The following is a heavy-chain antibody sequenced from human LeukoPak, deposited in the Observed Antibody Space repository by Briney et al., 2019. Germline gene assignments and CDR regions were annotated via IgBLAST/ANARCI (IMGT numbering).Heavy chain of an antibody. J-gene: IGHJ4*02. V-gene: IGHV3-23*01. D-gene: IGHD3-22*01. CDR1: GFTFSSYA. Sequence: GGSLRLPCAASGFTFSSYAMSWVRQAPGKGLEWVSAISGSGGSIYYADSVKGRFTISRDNSKNTLYLQMNSLRAEDTAVYYCAKGYYDSSGYYYILFFDYWGQGTLVTVSS. CDR2: ISGSGGSI. CDR3: AKGYYDSSGYYYILFFDY.